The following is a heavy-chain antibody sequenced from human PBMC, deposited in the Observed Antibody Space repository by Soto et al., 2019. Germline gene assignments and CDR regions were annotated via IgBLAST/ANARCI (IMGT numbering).Heavy chain of an antibody. J-gene: IGHJ4*02. Sequence: QVQLVESGGGVVQPGRSLRLSCAASGFTFSTFAMHWVRQAPGKGLEWVALISNDGITKYYAESVKGRFTISRDNSKNTLYLEIDSLRTEDTAVYYAYSRGWWGQGTRVTVSS. V-gene: IGHV3-30*03. CDR3: YSRGW. CDR1: GFTFSTFA. D-gene: IGHD6-19*01. CDR2: ISNDGITK.